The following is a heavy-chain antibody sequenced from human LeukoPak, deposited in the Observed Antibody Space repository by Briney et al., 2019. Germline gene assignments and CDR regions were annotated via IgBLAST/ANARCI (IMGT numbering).Heavy chain of an antibody. J-gene: IGHJ6*02. Sequence: ASVNVSFKASGYTFTSYDINWVRQATGQGLEWMGWMNPNSGNTGYAQKFQGRVTMTRNTSISTAYMELSSLRSEDAAVYYCARGAWFGKPLGLDVWGQGTTLTVSS. V-gene: IGHV1-8*01. D-gene: IGHD3-10*01. CDR2: MNPNSGNT. CDR1: GYTFTSYD. CDR3: ARGAWFGKPLGLDV.